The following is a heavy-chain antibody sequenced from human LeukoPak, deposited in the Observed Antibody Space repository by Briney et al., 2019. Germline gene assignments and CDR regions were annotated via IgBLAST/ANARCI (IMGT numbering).Heavy chain of an antibody. CDR2: IYYSGST. V-gene: IGHV4-59*01. CDR1: GGSISSYY. D-gene: IGHD6-19*01. CDR3: ARDKVAGMFDY. Sequence: SETLSLTCTVSGGSISSYYWSWIRQPPGKGLEWIGYIYYSGSTNYNPSLKSRVTISVDTSKNQLSLRLSSVTAADTAVYYCARDKVAGMFDYWGQGTPVTVSS. J-gene: IGHJ4*02.